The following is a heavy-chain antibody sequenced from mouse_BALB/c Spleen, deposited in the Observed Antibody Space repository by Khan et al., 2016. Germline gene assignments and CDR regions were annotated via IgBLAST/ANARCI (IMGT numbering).Heavy chain of an antibody. V-gene: IGHV3-8*02. CDR1: GDSITSGY. D-gene: IGHD1-1*01. CDR2: ISYSGGT. CDR3: ARYDGSSYVRGMDF. Sequence: VQLKESGPSLVKPSQTLSLTCSVTGDSITSGYWNWIRKFPGNKLEYMGYISYSGGTYNNPSLKSRLSITRDTSKNQYYLQLNSVTTEDTGTYXCARYDGSSYVRGMDFRGHGLSVTISS. J-gene: IGHJ4*01.